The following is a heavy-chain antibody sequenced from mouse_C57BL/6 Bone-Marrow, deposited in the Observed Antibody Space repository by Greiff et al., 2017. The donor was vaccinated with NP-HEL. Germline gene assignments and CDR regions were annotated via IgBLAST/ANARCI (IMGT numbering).Heavy chain of an antibody. V-gene: IGHV5-16*01. CDR3: ARVLITTVVAEGFDY. J-gene: IGHJ2*01. CDR2: INYDGSST. CDR1: GFTFSDYY. Sequence: EVKLVESEGGLVQPGSSMKLSCTASGFTFSDYYMAWVRQVPEKGLEWVANINYDGSSTYYLDSLKSRFIISRDNAKNILYLQMSSLKSEDTATYYCARVLITTVVAEGFDYWGQGTTLTVSS. D-gene: IGHD1-1*01.